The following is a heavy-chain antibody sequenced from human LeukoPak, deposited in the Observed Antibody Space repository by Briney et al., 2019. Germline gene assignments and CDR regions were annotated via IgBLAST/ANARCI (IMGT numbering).Heavy chain of an antibody. Sequence: SVTVSCTASGGTFSSYAISWVRQAPGQGLEWMGGIIPIFGTANYAQKFQGRVTMTRDTSTSTVYMELSSLRSEDTAVYYCARKNWFDPWGQGTLVTVSS. V-gene: IGHV1-69*05. CDR3: ARKNWFDP. J-gene: IGHJ5*02. CDR1: GGTFSSYA. CDR2: IIPIFGTA.